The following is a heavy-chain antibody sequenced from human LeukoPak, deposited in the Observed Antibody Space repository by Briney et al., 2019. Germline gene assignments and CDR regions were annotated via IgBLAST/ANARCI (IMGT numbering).Heavy chain of an antibody. J-gene: IGHJ2*01. V-gene: IGHV3-9*01. Sequence: GGSLRLSCAASGFTFDDYAMHWVRQAPGKGLEWVSGISWNSGSIGYADSVKGRFTISRDNAKNSLYLQMNSLRAEDTALYYCATTGNPDRKNWYFDLWGRGTLVTVSS. D-gene: IGHD1-14*01. CDR3: ATTGNPDRKNWYFDL. CDR1: GFTFDDYA. CDR2: ISWNSGSI.